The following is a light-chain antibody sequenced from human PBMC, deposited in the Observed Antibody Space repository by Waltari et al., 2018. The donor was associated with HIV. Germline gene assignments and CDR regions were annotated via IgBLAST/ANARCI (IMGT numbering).Light chain of an antibody. CDR1: SSDVGGYNY. V-gene: IGLV2-14*03. J-gene: IGLJ3*02. CDR2: DVN. Sequence: QSALTQPASVSGSPGQSITISCTGTSSDVGGYNYVSWYQRQPGKAPKLMLYDVNNRPSGVANRFSGSKSGNTASLTSSGLQAEDEADYYCSSYTSSSTRVFGGGTKVTVL. CDR3: SSYTSSSTRV.